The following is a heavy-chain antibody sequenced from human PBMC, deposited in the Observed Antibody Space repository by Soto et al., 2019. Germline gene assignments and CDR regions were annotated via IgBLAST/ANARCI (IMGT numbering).Heavy chain of an antibody. CDR3: ARSEEDSDYYYYGLDV. CDR1: GDSVSSSIVA. Sequence: PSQTLSLTCVISGDSVSSSIVAWNWVRQSPSRGLEWLGRTYYRSRWYSDFAVSVRGRIVINADTSKNQFSLQLNSVTPEDTAVYFCARSEEDSDYYYYGLDVWGQGTTVTVSS. V-gene: IGHV6-1*01. D-gene: IGHD2-15*01. J-gene: IGHJ6*02. CDR2: TYYRSRWYS.